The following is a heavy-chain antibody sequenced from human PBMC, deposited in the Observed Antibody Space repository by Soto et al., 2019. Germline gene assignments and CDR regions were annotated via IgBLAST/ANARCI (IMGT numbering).Heavy chain of an antibody. J-gene: IGHJ5*02. CDR2: FDPEDGET. V-gene: IGHV1-24*01. CDR3: ATLRDFWRGYYFVGWFDH. Sequence: ASVKVSCKVSGYTLTELSMHWVRQAPGKGLEWMGGFDPEDGETIYAQKFQGRVTMTEDTSTDTAYMELSSLRSEDTAVYYCATLRDFWRGYYFVGWFDHWGQGTLVTVSS. D-gene: IGHD3-3*01. CDR1: GYTLTELS.